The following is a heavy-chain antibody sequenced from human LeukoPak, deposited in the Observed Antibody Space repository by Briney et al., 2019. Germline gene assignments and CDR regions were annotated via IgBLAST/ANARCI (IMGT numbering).Heavy chain of an antibody. J-gene: IGHJ6*02. CDR3: AKRRYGDYDRPSYYYYGMDV. D-gene: IGHD4-17*01. CDR2: ISGSGGST. Sequence: GGSLRLSCAASGFTFSSYAMSWVRQAPGKGLEWVSAISGSGGSTYYADSVKGRFTISRDKSKNTLYLQMNSLRAEDTAVYYCAKRRYGDYDRPSYYYYGMDVWGQGTTVTVSS. CDR1: GFTFSSYA. V-gene: IGHV3-23*01.